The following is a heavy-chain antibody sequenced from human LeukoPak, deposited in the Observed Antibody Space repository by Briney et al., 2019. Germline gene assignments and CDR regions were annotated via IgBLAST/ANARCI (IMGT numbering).Heavy chain of an antibody. CDR2: IKQDGSEK. V-gene: IGHV3-7*05. D-gene: IGHD6-13*01. J-gene: IGHJ4*02. Sequence: GGSLRLSCAASGFTFSSYWMSWVRQAPGKGLEWVANIKQDGSEKYYVDSVKGRFTISRDNSKNSLYLQMNSLRTEDTALYYCAKTLDAAAGKFDYWGQGTLVTVSS. CDR1: GFTFSSYW. CDR3: AKTLDAAAGKFDY.